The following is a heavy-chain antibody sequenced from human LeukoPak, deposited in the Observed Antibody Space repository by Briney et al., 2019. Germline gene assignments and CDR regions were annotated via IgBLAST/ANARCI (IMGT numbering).Heavy chain of an antibody. CDR1: GYTFTSYA. Sequence: ASVKVSCKASGYTFTSYAMHWVRLAPGQRLEWMGWINAGNDNTKYSQNFQGRVTITRDTSTSTAYMELSSLRPEGTAVYYCARSDGAYRGSYPDYWGQGTLVTVSS. J-gene: IGHJ4*02. D-gene: IGHD1-26*01. CDR3: ARSDGAYRGSYPDY. V-gene: IGHV1-3*01. CDR2: INAGNDNT.